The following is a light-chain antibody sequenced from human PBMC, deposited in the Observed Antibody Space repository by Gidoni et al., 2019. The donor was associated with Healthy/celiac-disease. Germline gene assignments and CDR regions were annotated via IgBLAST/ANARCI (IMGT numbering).Light chain of an antibody. CDR3: QRRSNWLT. CDR2: DAS. V-gene: IGKV3-11*01. J-gene: IGKJ4*01. Sequence: EIVLTQSPATLSLSPGERATLSCRASQSVSSYLAWYQHKPGQAPRLLIYDASNRATGIPARFSGSGSGTDFPLTISGLEPEDFAVYYCQRRSNWLTFGGGTKVEIK. CDR1: QSVSSY.